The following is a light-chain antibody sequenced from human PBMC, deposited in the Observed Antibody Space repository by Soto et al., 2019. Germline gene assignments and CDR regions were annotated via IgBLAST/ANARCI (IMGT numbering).Light chain of an antibody. V-gene: IGLV2-11*01. CDR2: DVS. CDR3: CSYAGSYTFDV. J-gene: IGLJ1*01. CDR1: SSDVGGYNY. Sequence: QSALTQPRSVSGSPGQSVTISCTGTSSDVGGYNYVSWYQQHPGKAHKLMIYDVSKRPSGVPDRFSGSKSGNTASLTISGLQAEDEADYYCCSYAGSYTFDVFGTGTKVTV.